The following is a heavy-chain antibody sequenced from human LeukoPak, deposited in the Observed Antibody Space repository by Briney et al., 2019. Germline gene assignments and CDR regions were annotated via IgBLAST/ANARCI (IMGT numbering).Heavy chain of an antibody. V-gene: IGHV3-23*01. J-gene: IGHJ4*02. CDR1: GFTFSSYA. CDR3: AKSMVRGVNRPLQNFDY. D-gene: IGHD3-10*01. Sequence: SGGSLRLSCAASGFTFSSYAMSWVRQAPGKGLEWVSAISGSGGSTYYADSVKGRFTISRGNSKNTLYLQMNSLRAEDTAVYYCAKSMVRGVNRPLQNFDYWGQGTLVTVSS. CDR2: ISGSGGST.